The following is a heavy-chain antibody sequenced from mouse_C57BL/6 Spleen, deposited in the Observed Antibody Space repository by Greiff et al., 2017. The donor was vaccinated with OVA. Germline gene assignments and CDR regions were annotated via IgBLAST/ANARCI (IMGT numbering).Heavy chain of an antibody. CDR1: GYTFTDYY. CDR3: ARYDDYEWYFDV. V-gene: IGHV1-76*01. D-gene: IGHD2-4*01. Sequence: VQVVESGAELVRPGASVKLSCTASGYTFTDYYINWVKQRPGQGLEWIARIYPGHGNTYYNETFKGKATLTAEKSYITSYMQLSSLTSDDSAFYFCARYDDYEWYFDVWGTGTTVTVSS. J-gene: IGHJ1*03. CDR2: IYPGHGNT.